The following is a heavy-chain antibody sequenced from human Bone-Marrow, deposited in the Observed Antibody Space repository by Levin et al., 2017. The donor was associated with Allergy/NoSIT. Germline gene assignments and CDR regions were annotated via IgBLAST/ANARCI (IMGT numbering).Heavy chain of an antibody. D-gene: IGHD4-17*01. V-gene: IGHV4-59*01. CDR2: GHYTGNT. J-gene: IGHJ4*02. CDR3: ARRGFGDYGYFDQ. CDR1: AASIRNYY. Sequence: SETLSLTCNIPAASIRNYYWSWLRQSPGKGLEWIGYGHYTGNTKYNPSLKSRVTISLDTSKSQFSLRVRSVTAADTALYYCARRGFGDYGYFDQWGQGTLVTVST.